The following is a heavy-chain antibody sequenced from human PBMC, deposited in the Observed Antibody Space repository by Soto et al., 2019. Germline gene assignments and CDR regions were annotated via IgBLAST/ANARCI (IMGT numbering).Heavy chain of an antibody. CDR1: GYSFTSYW. CDR2: IYPGDSDT. V-gene: IGHV5-51*01. J-gene: IGHJ6*02. D-gene: IGHD3-3*01. CDR3: ARQGVYYDFWSGRYTSGMDV. Sequence: GESLKISCKGSGYSFTSYWIGWVRQMPGKGLEWMGIIYPGDSDTRYSPSFQGQVTISADKSISTAYLQWSSLKASDTAMYYCARQGVYYDFWSGRYTSGMDVWGQGTTVTVSS.